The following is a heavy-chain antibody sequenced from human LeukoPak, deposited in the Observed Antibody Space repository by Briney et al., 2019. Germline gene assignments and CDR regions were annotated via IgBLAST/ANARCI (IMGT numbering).Heavy chain of an antibody. CDR3: ARQGITMVRGVIITPVWFDP. J-gene: IGHJ5*02. D-gene: IGHD3-10*01. CDR1: GGSFSGYY. V-gene: IGHV4-34*01. Sequence: PSETLSLTCTVYGGSFSGYYWSWIRQPPGKGLEWIGEINHSGSTNYNPSLKSRVTISVDTSKNQFSLKLSSVTAADTAVYYCARQGITMVRGVIITPVWFDPWGQGTLVTVSS. CDR2: INHSGST.